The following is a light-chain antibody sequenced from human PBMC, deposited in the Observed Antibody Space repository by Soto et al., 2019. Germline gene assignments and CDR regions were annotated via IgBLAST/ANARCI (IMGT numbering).Light chain of an antibody. CDR2: DVS. CDR3: SSYTSNSTLLYV. V-gene: IGLV2-14*01. CDR1: SSDVGGYNY. J-gene: IGLJ1*01. Sequence: QSALTQPASVSGSPGQSITISCTGTSSDVGGYNYVSWYQQHPGKAPKHMIYDVSKRPPGVSNRFSGSKSSNTASLTISGLQAEDEADDDYSSYTSNSTLLYVFGTGTKLTVL.